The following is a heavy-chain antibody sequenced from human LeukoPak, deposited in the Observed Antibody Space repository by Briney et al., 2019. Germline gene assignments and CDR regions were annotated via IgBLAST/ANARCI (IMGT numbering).Heavy chain of an antibody. CDR3: ARDFGVGYYYDSTRRGSGWFDP. J-gene: IGHJ5*02. D-gene: IGHD3-22*01. Sequence: GASVKVSCKASGGTFSSYAISWVRQAPGQGLEWMGGIIPIFGTPNYAQKFQGRVTITTDESTSTAYMELSSLRSEDTAVYYCARDFGVGYYYDSTRRGSGWFDPWGQGTLVTVSS. CDR1: GGTFSSYA. V-gene: IGHV1-69*05. CDR2: IIPIFGTP.